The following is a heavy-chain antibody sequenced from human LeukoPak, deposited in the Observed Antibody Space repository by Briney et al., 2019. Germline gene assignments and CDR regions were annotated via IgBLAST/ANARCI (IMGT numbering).Heavy chain of an antibody. CDR1: GFTFSSYE. V-gene: IGHV3-48*03. CDR2: ISSSGSTV. J-gene: IGHJ3*02. Sequence: GGSLRLSCAASGFTFSSYEMNWVRQAPGKGLEWVSYISSSGSTVYYADSVKGRFTISRDNAKNSLYLQMNSLRAEDTAVYYCARGTYAFDIWGQGTMVTVSS. CDR3: ARGTYAFDI.